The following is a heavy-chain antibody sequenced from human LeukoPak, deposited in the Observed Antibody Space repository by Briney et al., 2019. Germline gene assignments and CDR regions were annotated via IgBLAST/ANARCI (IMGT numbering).Heavy chain of an antibody. CDR3: ARSVGATTDWFDP. CDR2: IYSGGGT. V-gene: IGHV3-53*01. CDR1: GLTVSSNY. D-gene: IGHD1-26*01. J-gene: IGHJ5*02. Sequence: GGSLRLSCAASGLTVSSNYINWVRQAPGKGLEWVSVIYSGGGTYYADSVKGRFTISGDNSKNTLSLEMNSLRGEDTAVYYCARSVGATTDWFDPWGQGTQVIVSS.